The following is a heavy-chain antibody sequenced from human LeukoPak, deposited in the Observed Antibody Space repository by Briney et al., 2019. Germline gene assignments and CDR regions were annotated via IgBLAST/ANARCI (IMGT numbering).Heavy chain of an antibody. CDR3: ARGVINAYSYGYKLPLGY. V-gene: IGHV3-7*05. CDR1: GFSFSSYW. J-gene: IGHJ4*02. Sequence: GGSLRLSCAASGFSFSSYWMNWVRQAPGKGLEWVANIKEDGSEKYHVDSVKVRFTISRDNAKNSLYLQMNSLRSEDTAVYYCARGVINAYSYGYKLPLGYWGQGTLVTVSS. CDR2: IKEDGSEK. D-gene: IGHD5-18*01.